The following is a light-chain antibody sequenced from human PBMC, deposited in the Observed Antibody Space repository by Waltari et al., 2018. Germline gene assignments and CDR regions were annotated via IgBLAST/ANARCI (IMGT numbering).Light chain of an antibody. CDR3: QQYGSSRGT. Sequence: DIVLTQSPTTLSFSPGERATLSCRASQSVSSSYLAWYQQKPGQAPRLLIYDASSRATGIPDRFSGSGSGTDFTLTISRLEPEDFAVYYCQQYGSSRGTFGQGTKVEIK. CDR1: QSVSSSY. J-gene: IGKJ1*01. CDR2: DAS. V-gene: IGKV3-20*01.